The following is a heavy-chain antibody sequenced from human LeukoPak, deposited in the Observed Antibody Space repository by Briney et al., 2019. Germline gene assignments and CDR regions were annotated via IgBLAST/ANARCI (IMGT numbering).Heavy chain of an antibody. CDR1: GFTFGDYA. Sequence: PGRSLRLSCIASGFTFGDYAMSWVRQAPGKGLEWVGFIRSKAYGGTTEYAAFVKGRFTISRDDSKSIAYLQMNSLKTEDTAVYYCTSGIVVVVAARRVWFDPWGQGTLVTVSS. J-gene: IGHJ5*02. CDR3: TSGIVVVVAARRVWFDP. CDR2: IRSKAYGGTT. D-gene: IGHD2-15*01. V-gene: IGHV3-49*04.